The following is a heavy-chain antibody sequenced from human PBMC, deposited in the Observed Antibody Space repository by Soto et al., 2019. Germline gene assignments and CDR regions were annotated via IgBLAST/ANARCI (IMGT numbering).Heavy chain of an antibody. J-gene: IGHJ4*02. V-gene: IGHV3-21*01. D-gene: IGHD6-6*01. CDR1: GFTFSSYS. CDR2: ISSSSSYI. CDR3: ARMLAAREEGDY. Sequence: GGSLRLSCAASGFTFSSYSMNWVRQAPGKGLEWVSSISSSSSYIYYTDSVKGRFTISRDNAKNSLYLQMNSLRAEDTAVYYCARMLAAREEGDYWGQGTLVTVSS.